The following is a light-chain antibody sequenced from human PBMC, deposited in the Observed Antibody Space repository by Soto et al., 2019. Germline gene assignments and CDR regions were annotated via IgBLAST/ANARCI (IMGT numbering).Light chain of an antibody. CDR2: AAS. Sequence: DIQMTHSPSSLSASVVYRVTITFRSSQGISNYLAWYQQKPGKVPKLLIYAASTLQSGVPSRFSGSGSGTEFTLTISTLQAEDFATYFCQESYSTPAVSFGGGTKVDIK. CDR3: QESYSTPAVS. V-gene: IGKV1-27*01. CDR1: QGISNY. J-gene: IGKJ4*01.